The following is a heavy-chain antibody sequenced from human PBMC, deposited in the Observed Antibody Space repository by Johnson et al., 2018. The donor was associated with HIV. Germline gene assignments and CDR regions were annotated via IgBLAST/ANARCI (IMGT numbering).Heavy chain of an antibody. Sequence: VQLVESGGGFVQPGGSLRLSCAASGFTFSSYDMHWVRQATGKGLEWVSAIGTAGDTYYPGSVKGRFTISRENAKNSLYLQMNSLRAGDTAVYYCARGAPDSDAFDIWGQGTMVTVSS. CDR1: GFTFSSYD. D-gene: IGHD3-22*01. J-gene: IGHJ3*02. CDR2: IGTAGDT. V-gene: IGHV3-13*01. CDR3: ARGAPDSDAFDI.